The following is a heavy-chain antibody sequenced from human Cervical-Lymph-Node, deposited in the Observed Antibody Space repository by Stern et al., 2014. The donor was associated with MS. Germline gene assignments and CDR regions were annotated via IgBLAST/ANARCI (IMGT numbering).Heavy chain of an antibody. V-gene: IGHV4-31*03. CDR2: IYYSGTT. Sequence: VHLVESGPGLVKPTQTLSLTCTVSGGSISSGGYYWIWIRQHPGKGLEWIGYIYYSGTTYYNPSLRSRVTISVDTSKTQFSLNLRSVTAADTAVYYCARNVDLYGMDVWGQGTTVTVSS. J-gene: IGHJ6*02. CDR1: GGSISSGGYY. CDR3: ARNVDLYGMDV. D-gene: IGHD1-1*01.